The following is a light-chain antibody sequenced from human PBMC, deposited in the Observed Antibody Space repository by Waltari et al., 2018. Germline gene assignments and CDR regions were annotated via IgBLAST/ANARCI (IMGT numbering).Light chain of an antibody. V-gene: IGLV1-44*01. CDR3: ASWDDSLNGHWV. CDR2: RND. Sequence: QSVLTHPPSASGTPGQRVTISCSGTSSNLGNNVVNWYQQVPGTAPKLLIYRNDRRPSGVPERVSASKSGTSASLAISGLQSEDEAEYYCASWDDSLNGHWVFGGGTKVTVL. CDR1: SSNLGNNV. J-gene: IGLJ3*02.